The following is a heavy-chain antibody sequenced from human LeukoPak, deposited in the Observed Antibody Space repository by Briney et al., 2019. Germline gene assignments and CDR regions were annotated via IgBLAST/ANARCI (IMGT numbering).Heavy chain of an antibody. CDR2: IIPIFGTA. V-gene: IGHV1-69*13. CDR1: GGTFSSYA. Sequence: ASVKVSCKASGGTFSSYAISWVRQAPGQGLEWMGGIIPIFGTANYAQKFQGRVTITADESTSTAYMELSSLRSEDTAVYYCARDPGAGSYGLYYYYMDVWGKGTTVTVSS. J-gene: IGHJ6*03. CDR3: ARDPGAGSYGLYYYYMDV. D-gene: IGHD3-10*01.